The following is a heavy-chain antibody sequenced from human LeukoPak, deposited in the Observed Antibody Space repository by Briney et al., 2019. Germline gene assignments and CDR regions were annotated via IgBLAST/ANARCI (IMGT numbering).Heavy chain of an antibody. CDR2: IYHSGST. Sequence: SETLSLTCTLSGGSISSYYWSWIRQPPGKGLEWIGYIYHSGSTNYNPSLKSRVTISVDTSKNQFSLKLSSVTAADTAVYYCARQSGITMIVVLIHDAFDIWGQGTMVTVSS. CDR1: GGSISSYY. J-gene: IGHJ3*02. CDR3: ARQSGITMIVVLIHDAFDI. V-gene: IGHV4-59*08. D-gene: IGHD3-22*01.